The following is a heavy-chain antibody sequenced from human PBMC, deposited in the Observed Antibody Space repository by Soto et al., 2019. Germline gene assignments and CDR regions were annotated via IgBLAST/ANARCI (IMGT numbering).Heavy chain of an antibody. V-gene: IGHV4-59*01. J-gene: IGHJ4*02. D-gene: IGHD3-9*01. CDR3: ASDILTGYSN. CDR2: IYYSGST. CDR1: GGSISSYY. Sequence: QVLLQESGPGLVKPSETLSLTCTVSGGSISSYYWSWIRQPPGKGLEWIGYIYYSGSTNYNPSLKSRVTISVDTSKNQFSLKLSSVTAADTAVYYCASDILTGYSNWGQGTLVTVSS.